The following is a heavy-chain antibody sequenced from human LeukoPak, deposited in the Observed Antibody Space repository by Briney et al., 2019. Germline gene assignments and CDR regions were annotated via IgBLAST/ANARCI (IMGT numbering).Heavy chain of an antibody. J-gene: IGHJ4*02. V-gene: IGHV4-59*01. CDR2: IYYSGST. CDR3: ARDLFGGVNFDY. D-gene: IGHD3-16*01. CDR1: GGSISSYY. Sequence: PSETLSLTCTVSGGSISSYYWSWIRQPPGKGLEWIGYIYYSGSTNYNPSLKSRVTISVDTSKNQFSLKLSSVTAADTAVYYCARDLFGGVNFDYWGQGTLVTVSS.